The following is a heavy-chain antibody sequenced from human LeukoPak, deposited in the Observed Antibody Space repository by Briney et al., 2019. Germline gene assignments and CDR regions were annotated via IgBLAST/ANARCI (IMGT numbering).Heavy chain of an antibody. Sequence: QTGGSLRLSCAASGFTFSSYAMSWVRRAPGKGLEWVSAIIGSGGSTYYADSVKGRFTISRDNSKNTLYLQMNSLRAEDTAVYYCAKLGIVVVVAATTWFDPWGQGTLVTVSS. V-gene: IGHV3-23*01. CDR3: AKLGIVVVVAATTWFDP. D-gene: IGHD2-15*01. J-gene: IGHJ5*02. CDR1: GFTFSSYA. CDR2: IIGSGGST.